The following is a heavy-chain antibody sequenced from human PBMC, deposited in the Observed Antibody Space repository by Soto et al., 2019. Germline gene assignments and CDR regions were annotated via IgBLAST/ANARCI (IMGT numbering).Heavy chain of an antibody. J-gene: IGHJ3*02. V-gene: IGHV4-31*03. CDR2: IYYSGST. CDR3: AREQQLANDAFDI. D-gene: IGHD6-13*01. CDR1: GGSISSGGYS. Sequence: SETLSLTCTVSGGSISSGGYSWTWIRQHPGKGLEWIGYIYYSGSTYYKPSLKSRVTISVDTSKNQLSLKLSSVTAADTAVYYCAREQQLANDAFDIWGQGTMVTVSS.